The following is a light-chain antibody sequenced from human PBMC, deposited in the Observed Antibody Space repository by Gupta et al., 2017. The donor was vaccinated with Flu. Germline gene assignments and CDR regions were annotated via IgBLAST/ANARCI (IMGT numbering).Light chain of an antibody. CDR2: GAS. CDR3: QQDHFSPRT. J-gene: IGKJ1*01. Sequence: EVVLTQSPGTLSLSPGERATLSCRASLSVNSSYLAWCQQKPGQAPRLLIYGASSRATGIPDRFSGSGSGTDFTLTISRLEPEDFAVYYCQQDHFSPRTFGQGTRVEIK. CDR1: LSVNSSY. V-gene: IGKV3-20*01.